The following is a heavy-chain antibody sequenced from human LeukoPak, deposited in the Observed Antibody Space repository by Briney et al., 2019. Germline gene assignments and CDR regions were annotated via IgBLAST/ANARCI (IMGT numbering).Heavy chain of an antibody. V-gene: IGHV3-53*01. D-gene: IGHD1-26*01. CDR3: ARGGIIVGALR. CDR2: IYSGGST. CDR1: GFNVQSHY. Sequence: GSLRPLRAALGFNVQSHYKGRGPQAPGKGVGWVSVIYSGGSTYYADSVKGRFTISRDNSKNTLYLQMNSLRAEDTAVYYCARGGIIVGALRWGQGTLVTVSS. J-gene: IGHJ4*02.